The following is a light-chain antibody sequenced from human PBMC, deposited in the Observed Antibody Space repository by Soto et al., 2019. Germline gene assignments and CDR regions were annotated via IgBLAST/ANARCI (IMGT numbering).Light chain of an antibody. CDR2: DAS. Sequence: EIVLTQSPATLSLSPGERAILSCRASQSVGTYLAWYQQKPGQAPRLLIYDASNRATGIPARFGGSGSGTDFTLTITSLEPEDFAVYYCQQRSNWTGTFGPGTKVDIK. V-gene: IGKV3-11*01. CDR1: QSVGTY. CDR3: QQRSNWTGT. J-gene: IGKJ3*01.